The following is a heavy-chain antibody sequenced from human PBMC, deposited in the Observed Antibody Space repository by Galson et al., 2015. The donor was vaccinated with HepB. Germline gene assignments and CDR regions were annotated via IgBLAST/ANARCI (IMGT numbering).Heavy chain of an antibody. CDR2: IGTRGGT. V-gene: IGHV3-23*01. Sequence: SLRLSCAASGLTFSSYAMGWVRQAPGKGLGLVSSIGTRGGTDYADVVKGRCTISRDNSKNTLYLQMDSLRAEDTAIFYCAKGDSSAWPYCFDSWGQGTLVTVSS. CDR1: GLTFSSYA. J-gene: IGHJ4*02. CDR3: AKGDSSAWPYCFDS. D-gene: IGHD6-19*01.